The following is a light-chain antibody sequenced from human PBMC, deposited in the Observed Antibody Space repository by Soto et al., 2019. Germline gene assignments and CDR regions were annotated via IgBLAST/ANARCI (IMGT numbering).Light chain of an antibody. Sequence: QAVVTQPPSVSGAPGQRVTISCTGSSSNIGAGYDVHWYQQLPGTAPKLLIYGNSNRPSGVRDRFSGSKSGTSASLAITGLQAEDEADYYCQSYDSSLSGSVVFGGGTKLTVL. V-gene: IGLV1-40*01. CDR1: SSNIGAGYD. CDR3: QSYDSSLSGSVV. CDR2: GNS. J-gene: IGLJ2*01.